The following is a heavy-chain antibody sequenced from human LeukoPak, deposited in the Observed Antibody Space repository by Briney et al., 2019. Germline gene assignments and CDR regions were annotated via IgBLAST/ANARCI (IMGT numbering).Heavy chain of an antibody. V-gene: IGHV5-51*01. CDR2: IHPGDSDT. D-gene: IGHD5-24*01. CDR3: ATHPGGLQSGFDN. Sequence: GESLKISCKGSGYTFTSYWIGWVRQMPGKGLEYMGIIHPGDSDTRYSPSFQGQVTISVDRSSSTAYLQWSRLKASDTAMYYCATHPGGLQSGFDNWGQGALVTVSS. J-gene: IGHJ4*02. CDR1: GYTFTSYW.